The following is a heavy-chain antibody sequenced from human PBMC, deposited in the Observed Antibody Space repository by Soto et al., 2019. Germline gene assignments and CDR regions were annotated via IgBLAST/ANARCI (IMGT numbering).Heavy chain of an antibody. D-gene: IGHD2-15*01. CDR1: GFTFSNYA. J-gene: IGHJ4*02. Sequence: GGSLRLSCAAYGFTFSNYALSWVRQAPGKGLEWVSTIGGSVENTFYADSVKGRFTISRDNSKSTLYLQMNNLRAEDTAVYYCPRGARSRGYGFDYWGQGSLVTVSS. CDR2: IGGSVENT. CDR3: PRGARSRGYGFDY. V-gene: IGHV3-23*01.